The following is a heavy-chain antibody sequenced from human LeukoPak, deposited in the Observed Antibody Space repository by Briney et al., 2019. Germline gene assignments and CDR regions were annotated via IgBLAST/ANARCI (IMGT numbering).Heavy chain of an antibody. CDR3: ARGPGASGWYPVDY. CDR2: ISAYNGNT. V-gene: IGHV1-18*01. D-gene: IGHD6-19*01. Sequence: GASVKVSCKASGYTFTSYGISRVRQAPGQGLEWMGWISAYNGNTNHAQKLQGRVTTTTDTSTSTAYMELRSLRSDDTAVYYCARGPGASGWYPVDYWGQGTLVTVSS. CDR1: GYTFTSYG. J-gene: IGHJ4*02.